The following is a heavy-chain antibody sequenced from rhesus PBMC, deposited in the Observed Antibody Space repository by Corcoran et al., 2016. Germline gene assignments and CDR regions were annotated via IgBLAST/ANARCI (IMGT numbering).Heavy chain of an antibody. CDR3: TRFDY. V-gene: IGHV3-54*02. CDR2: ISSDGSTK. CDR1: GFTFNMYC. Sequence: EVQLVESGRGLVQPGGSLSLSWEGSGFTFNMYCLPWVRQAPGKGLEWVAVISSDGSTKYLADSVKDRFTISRDNSNNMVYLQMNNLKLEDTAVYYCTRFDYWGQGVVVTVSS. J-gene: IGHJ4*01.